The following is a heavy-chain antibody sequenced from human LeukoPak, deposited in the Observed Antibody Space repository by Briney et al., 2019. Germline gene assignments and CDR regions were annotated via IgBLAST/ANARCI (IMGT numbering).Heavy chain of an antibody. Sequence: ASVKLSCKASGYTFTGYYIHWVRQAPGQGLGWMGCIDPDSGGTNYAQKFQGRVTMTRDTSISTAYMELSRLRADDTAVYYCAREYYDTSGAKYAFDIWGQGTMVTVSS. J-gene: IGHJ3*02. CDR2: IDPDSGGT. CDR3: AREYYDTSGAKYAFDI. V-gene: IGHV1-2*02. D-gene: IGHD3-22*01. CDR1: GYTFTGYY.